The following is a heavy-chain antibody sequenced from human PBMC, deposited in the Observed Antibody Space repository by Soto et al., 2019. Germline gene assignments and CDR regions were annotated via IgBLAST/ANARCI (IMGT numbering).Heavy chain of an antibody. Sequence: GGSLRLSCAASGFTFSSYWMSWVRQAPGKGLEWVANIKQDGSEKYYVDSVKGRFTISRDNAKNSLYLQMNSLRAEDTAVYYCARVAEEDIVLMVYAWPENYYMDVWGKGTTVTVSS. J-gene: IGHJ6*03. CDR2: IKQDGSEK. V-gene: IGHV3-7*01. CDR3: ARVAEEDIVLMVYAWPENYYMDV. D-gene: IGHD2-8*01. CDR1: GFTFSSYW.